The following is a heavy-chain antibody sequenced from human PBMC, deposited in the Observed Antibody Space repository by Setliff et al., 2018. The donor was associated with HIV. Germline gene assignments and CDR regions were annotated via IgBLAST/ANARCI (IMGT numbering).Heavy chain of an antibody. CDR1: GGSFMGYY. D-gene: IGHD6-6*01. CDR2: INHSGNT. Sequence: PSETLSLTCAVCGGSFMGYYWNWIRQPPGKGLEWIGEINHSGNTNSNPSLKSRVTISVDPSKSQFSLRLNSVSAADTATYYCARGPESVAPRMCAFDIWGQGTMVTVSS. V-gene: IGHV4-34*01. CDR3: ARGPESVAPRMCAFDI. J-gene: IGHJ3*02.